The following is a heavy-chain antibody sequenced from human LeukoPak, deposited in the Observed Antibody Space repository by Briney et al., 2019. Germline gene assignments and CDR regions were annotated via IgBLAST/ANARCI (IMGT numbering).Heavy chain of an antibody. Sequence: QPGGSLRLSCAASGFTFSSYEMNWVRQAPGKGLEWVSYISSSGSTIYYADSVKGRFTISRDNSKNTLYLQMNSLRAEDTAVYYCARDRASGYSSRLDAFDIWGQGTMVTVSS. V-gene: IGHV3-48*03. J-gene: IGHJ3*02. CDR2: ISSSGSTI. D-gene: IGHD6-13*01. CDR1: GFTFSSYE. CDR3: ARDRASGYSSRLDAFDI.